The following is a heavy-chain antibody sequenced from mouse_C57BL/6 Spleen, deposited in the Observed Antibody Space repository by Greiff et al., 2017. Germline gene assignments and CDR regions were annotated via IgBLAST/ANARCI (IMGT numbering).Heavy chain of an antibody. J-gene: IGHJ4*01. CDR3: ARGDSNYGSAMDD. CDR1: GFTFSVYG. CDR2: ISSGSSTI. Sequence: EVKLVESGGGLVKPGASLKLSCAASGFTFSVYGMPWVREAPEKGLEWVAYISSGSSTIYYADKVKGRFTISRDNAKNSLFLQMTRLRSEYTAMYDCARGDSNYGSAMDDWGEGASVTVSS. D-gene: IGHD2-5*01. V-gene: IGHV5-17*01.